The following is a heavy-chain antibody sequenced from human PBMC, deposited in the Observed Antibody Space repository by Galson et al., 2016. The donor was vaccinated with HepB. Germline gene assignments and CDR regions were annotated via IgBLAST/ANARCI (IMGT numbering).Heavy chain of an antibody. Sequence: SLRLSCAVSGFTFSRSGMHWVRQAPGKGLEWVAVIWSDGSNRYYADSVQGRFTISRDNSKNTLFLQMSSLRAEDTAVYFCASYPGYFPGNWGQGTLVTVSS. V-gene: IGHV3-33*01. CDR3: ASYPGYFPGN. J-gene: IGHJ4*02. D-gene: IGHD3-9*01. CDR2: IWSDGSNR. CDR1: GFTFSRSG.